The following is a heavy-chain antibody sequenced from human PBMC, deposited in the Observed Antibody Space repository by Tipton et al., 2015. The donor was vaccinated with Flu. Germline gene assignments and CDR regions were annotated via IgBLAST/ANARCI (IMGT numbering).Heavy chain of an antibody. CDR1: GFTFSSYG. Sequence: SLRLSCAASGFTFSSYGMHWVRQAPGKGLEWVAVIWYDGSNKYYADSVKGRFTISRDNSKNTLYLQMNSLRAEDTAVYYCARDQAGAPYYYYYGTDVWGQGTTVTVSS. D-gene: IGHD1-26*01. CDR2: IWYDGSNK. J-gene: IGHJ6*02. V-gene: IGHV3-33*01. CDR3: ARDQAGAPYYYYYGTDV.